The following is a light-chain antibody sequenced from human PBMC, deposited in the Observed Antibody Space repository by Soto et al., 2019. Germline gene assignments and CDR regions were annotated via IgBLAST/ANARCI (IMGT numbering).Light chain of an antibody. CDR3: QQLSDYPRT. V-gene: IGKV1-9*01. Sequence: DIQLTQSPSFLSASIGDRVTITCRASQDIGTYLAWYQQKPGRAPRLAIYGASTLQSGVPSRFSGGGSGTEFTLTISSLQPEDFATYYCQQLSDYPRTFGQGTKLEI. J-gene: IGKJ2*01. CDR1: QDIGTY. CDR2: GAS.